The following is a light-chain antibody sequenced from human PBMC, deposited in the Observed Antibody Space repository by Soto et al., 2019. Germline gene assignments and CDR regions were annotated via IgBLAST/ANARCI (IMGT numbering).Light chain of an antibody. CDR2: GAS. Sequence: DIVMTQSPATLSVAPGERVTFSCRASQGVSRKLAWYQHKPGQAPRLVISGASTGATGIPARFSGSGSGTEFTLTISSLQSEDCAIYYCQQYHTWPITFGGGTKVEIK. J-gene: IGKJ4*01. CDR1: QGVSRK. CDR3: QQYHTWPIT. V-gene: IGKV3-15*01.